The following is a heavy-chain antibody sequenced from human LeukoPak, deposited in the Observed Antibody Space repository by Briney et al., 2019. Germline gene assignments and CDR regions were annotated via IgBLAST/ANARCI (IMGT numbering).Heavy chain of an antibody. CDR1: GFTVSYNY. CDR3: ARAQQYDAFDL. V-gene: IGHV3-21*01. J-gene: IGHJ3*01. Sequence: GGSLRLSCAASGFTVSYNYMSWVRQAPGKGLEWVSSISSSSSYIYYADSVKGRFTISRDNSNNRLFLEMTSPRVEDTATFYCARAQQYDAFDLWGQGTMVTVSS. CDR2: ISSSSSYI. D-gene: IGHD6-13*01.